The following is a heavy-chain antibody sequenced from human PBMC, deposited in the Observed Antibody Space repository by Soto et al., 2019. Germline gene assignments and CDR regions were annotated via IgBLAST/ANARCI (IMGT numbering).Heavy chain of an antibody. CDR3: ARDVIGHDHYDTIGYYFDH. V-gene: IGHV1-46*01. J-gene: IGHJ4*02. CDR1: GYSFTNFH. Sequence: QVQLSQFGAEVKKPGASVKVSCKASGYSFTNFHIHWVRQAPGQGLEWMGMSDPSGGITRDAQRLKGRITMPRDASTSTVYVELRRLTSEDTAVYYCARDVIGHDHYDTIGYYFDHWGKGTLVTVSS. D-gene: IGHD3-22*01. CDR2: SDPSGGIT.